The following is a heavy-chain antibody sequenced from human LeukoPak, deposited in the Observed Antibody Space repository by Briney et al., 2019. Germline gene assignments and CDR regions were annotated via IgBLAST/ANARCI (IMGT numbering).Heavy chain of an antibody. V-gene: IGHV4-59*01. CDR3: ARGDYGGVYFDY. D-gene: IGHD4-17*01. CDR1: GGSISSYY. J-gene: IGHJ4*02. Sequence: PSETLSLTCTVSGGSISSYYWTWIRQTPGKVLEWIGYIYYSGSTNYNPSLKSRVTISVDTSENQFSLKLSSVTAADTAVYYCARGDYGGVYFDYWGQGTLVTVSS. CDR2: IYYSGST.